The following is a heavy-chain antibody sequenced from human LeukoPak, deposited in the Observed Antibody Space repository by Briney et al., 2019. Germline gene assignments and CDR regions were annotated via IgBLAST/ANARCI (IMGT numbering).Heavy chain of an antibody. Sequence: ASVKVSCKASGYTFTSYYMHWVRQAPGQGLEWIGIINASGGSTSYAQKFQGRVTMTRDMSTSTVYMELSSLRSEDTAVYYCARAGYSGYRYLNYYYYMDVWGKGTTVTVSS. CDR2: INASGGST. V-gene: IGHV1-46*01. CDR3: ARAGYSGYRYLNYYYYMDV. CDR1: GYTFTSYY. J-gene: IGHJ6*03. D-gene: IGHD5-12*01.